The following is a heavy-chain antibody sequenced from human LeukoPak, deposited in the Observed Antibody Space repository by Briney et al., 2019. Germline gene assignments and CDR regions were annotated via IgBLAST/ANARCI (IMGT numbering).Heavy chain of an antibody. V-gene: IGHV3-23*01. D-gene: IGHD2-15*01. J-gene: IGHJ6*02. CDR2: ISGSGGST. CDR3: AKGGHCSGGSCYSDYYYYGMDV. Sequence: PGGSLRLSCAASGFTFSSYAMSWVRQAPGKGLEWVSAISGSGGSTYYADSVKGRFTISRDNSKNTLYLQMNSLRAEDTAVYYCAKGGHCSGGSCYSDYYYYGMDVWGQGTTVTVSS. CDR1: GFTFSSYA.